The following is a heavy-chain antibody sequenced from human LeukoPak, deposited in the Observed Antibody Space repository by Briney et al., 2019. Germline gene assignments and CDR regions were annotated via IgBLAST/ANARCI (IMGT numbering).Heavy chain of an antibody. Sequence: GGSLRLSCAASGFTFSSYAMSWVRQAPGKGLEWVSAISGSGGSTYYADSVKGRFTISRDNSKNTLYLRMNSLRAEDTAVYYCATYYDSSGYYPPDYWGQGTLVTVSS. D-gene: IGHD3-22*01. J-gene: IGHJ4*02. CDR2: ISGSGGST. V-gene: IGHV3-23*01. CDR1: GFTFSSYA. CDR3: ATYYDSSGYYPPDY.